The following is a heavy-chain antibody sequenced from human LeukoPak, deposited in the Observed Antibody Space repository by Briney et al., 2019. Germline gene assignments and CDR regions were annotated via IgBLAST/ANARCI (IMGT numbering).Heavy chain of an antibody. CDR3: ARVAASRSSSPWFDP. J-gene: IGHJ5*02. CDR2: IIPIFGTA. D-gene: IGHD6-6*01. Sequence: SVKVSCKASGGTFSSYAISGVRQAPGQGLEWMGGIIPIFGTANYAQMFQGRVTITADESTSTAYMELSSLRSEDTAVYYCARVAASRSSSPWFDPWGQGTLVTVSS. V-gene: IGHV1-69*13. CDR1: GGTFSSYA.